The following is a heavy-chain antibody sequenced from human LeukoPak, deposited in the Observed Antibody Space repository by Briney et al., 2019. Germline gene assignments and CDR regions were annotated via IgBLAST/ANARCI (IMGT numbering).Heavy chain of an antibody. CDR2: ISSASNTI. Sequence: PGESLRLSCAASGFTFSSYSMNWVRQAPGKGLEWVSYISSASNTIYYADSVEGRFTISRDNAKNSLYLQMNSLRAEDTAMYYCARDGWFGDYNWFDPWGQGTPVTVSS. CDR1: GFTFSSYS. CDR3: ARDGWFGDYNWFDP. D-gene: IGHD3-10*01. J-gene: IGHJ5*02. V-gene: IGHV3-48*01.